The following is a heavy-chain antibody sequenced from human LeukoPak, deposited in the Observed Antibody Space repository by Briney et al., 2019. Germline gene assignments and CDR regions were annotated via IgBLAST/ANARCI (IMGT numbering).Heavy chain of an antibody. Sequence: ASVKVSCKASGYTFTTYAMNWVRQAPGQGLEWMGWINTDTGNPTYAQGFTGRFVFSLDTSVSTTYLQISSLKAEDTAVYYCVRDAGRHYYDRSAVDAFDIWGQGTMVTVSS. CDR2: INTDTGNP. CDR1: GYTFTTYA. D-gene: IGHD3-22*01. CDR3: VRDAGRHYYDRSAVDAFDI. V-gene: IGHV7-4-1*02. J-gene: IGHJ3*02.